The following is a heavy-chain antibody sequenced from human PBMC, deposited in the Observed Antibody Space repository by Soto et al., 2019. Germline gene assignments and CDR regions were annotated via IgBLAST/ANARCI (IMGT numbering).Heavy chain of an antibody. Sequence: GGSLRLSCAASGFTFSSYAMSWVRQAPGKGLEWVSAISGSGGSTYYADSVKGRFTISRDNSKNTLYLQMNSLRAEDTAVYYCATHWVAAAGTIARPFDYWGQGTLVTVSS. J-gene: IGHJ4*02. CDR1: GFTFSSYA. V-gene: IGHV3-23*01. CDR2: ISGSGGST. CDR3: ATHWVAAAGTIARPFDY. D-gene: IGHD6-13*01.